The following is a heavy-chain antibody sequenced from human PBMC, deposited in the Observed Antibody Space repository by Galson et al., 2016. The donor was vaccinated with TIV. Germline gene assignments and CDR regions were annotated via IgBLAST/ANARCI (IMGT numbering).Heavy chain of an antibody. Sequence: SLRLSCAASGFSFTSFSMTWVRQPPGKGLEWVSLISATGSHIYYAGSMRSRVTISRDNAKNSLYLQINSLRAEDTALYYCARRGNYLADAFDIWGQGTVVTVSS. CDR3: ARRGNYLADAFDI. CDR1: GFSFTSFS. CDR2: ISATGSHI. J-gene: IGHJ3*02. V-gene: IGHV3-21*01. D-gene: IGHD4-11*01.